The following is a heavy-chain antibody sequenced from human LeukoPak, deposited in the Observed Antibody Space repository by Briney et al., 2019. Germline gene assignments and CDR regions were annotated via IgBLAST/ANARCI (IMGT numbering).Heavy chain of an antibody. CDR1: GYSFTSYW. CDR3: ARLPAAILGGYYYYMDV. Sequence: GESLKISCRVSGYSFTSYWIGWVRQMPGKGLEWMGIIYPGDSDNRYSPSFQGQVTISLDKSISTAYLQWSSLKASDTAMYYCARLPAAILGGYYYYMDVWGKGTTVTVSS. D-gene: IGHD2-2*02. CDR2: IYPGDSDN. V-gene: IGHV5-51*01. J-gene: IGHJ6*03.